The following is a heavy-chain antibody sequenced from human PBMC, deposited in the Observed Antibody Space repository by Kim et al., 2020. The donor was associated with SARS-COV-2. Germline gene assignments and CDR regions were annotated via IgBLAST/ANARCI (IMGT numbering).Heavy chain of an antibody. CDR3: ARGPPIGGGDCYSH. Sequence: SKTLSLTCNVSGGSISSGDYYWSWIRQPPGKGLEWIGYIYYTGSSHYNPSLNSRVTISIDTSKNQFSLKLSSVTAADTAVYYCARGPPIGGGDCYSHWGQGTLVTVSS. D-gene: IGHD2-21*02. CDR2: IYYTGSS. V-gene: IGHV4-30-4*08. CDR1: GGSISSGDYY. J-gene: IGHJ4*02.